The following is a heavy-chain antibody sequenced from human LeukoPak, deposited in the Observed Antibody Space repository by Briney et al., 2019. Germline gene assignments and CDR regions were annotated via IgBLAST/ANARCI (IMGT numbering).Heavy chain of an antibody. CDR1: GSSVSNNNW. V-gene: IGHV4-4*02. J-gene: IGHJ4*02. D-gene: IGHD3-22*01. Sequence: SGTLSLTCTVSGSSVSNNNWWSWVRQSPEKGLEWIGEIHHIGLTNYNPSLKSRVLISVDESKDQFSLQLHSVTAADTAVYYCAKAGYYDLDYWGQGTLVTVSS. CDR2: IHHIGLT. CDR3: AKAGYYDLDY.